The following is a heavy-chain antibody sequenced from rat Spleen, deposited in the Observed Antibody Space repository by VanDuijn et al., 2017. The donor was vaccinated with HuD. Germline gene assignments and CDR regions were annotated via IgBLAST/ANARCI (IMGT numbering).Heavy chain of an antibody. CDR3: ARREGPDY. CDR1: GFTFSDFD. Sequence: EVRLVESGGGLVQPGRSLKLSCAASGFTFSDFDMAWVRQAPTKGLEWVASISTGGDDTYYRDSVKGRFTVSRDNAKSTLYLQMDSLRSEDTATYYCARREGPDYWGQGVMVTVSS. D-gene: IGHD1-11*01. V-gene: IGHV5S23*01. J-gene: IGHJ2*01. CDR2: ISTGGDDT.